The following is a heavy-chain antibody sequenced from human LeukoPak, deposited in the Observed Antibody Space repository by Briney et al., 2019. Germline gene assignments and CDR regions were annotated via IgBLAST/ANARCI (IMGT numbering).Heavy chain of an antibody. J-gene: IGHJ4*02. CDR1: GFTCNNYA. CDR3: AKSAVPAANPYFDY. Sequence: GGSLRLSCAASGFTCNNYAMIWVRQAPGKGLEWVAFIRYDGSNKYYADSVKGRFTISRDNSKNTLYLQMNSLRAEDTAVYYCAKSAVPAANPYFDYWGQGTLVTVSS. D-gene: IGHD2-2*01. CDR2: IRYDGSNK. V-gene: IGHV3-30*02.